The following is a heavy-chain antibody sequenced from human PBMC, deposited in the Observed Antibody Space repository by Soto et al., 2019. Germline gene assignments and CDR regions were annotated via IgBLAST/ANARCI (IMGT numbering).Heavy chain of an antibody. CDR2: ISYDGSNK. J-gene: IGHJ3*02. Sequence: GGSLRLSCAASGFTFSSYGMHWVRQAPGKGLEWVAVISYDGSNKYYADSVKGRFTISRDNSKNTLYLQMNSLRAEDTAVYYCAKIAVANDDAFDIWGQGTMVTVSS. D-gene: IGHD6-19*01. CDR3: AKIAVANDDAFDI. CDR1: GFTFSSYG. V-gene: IGHV3-30*18.